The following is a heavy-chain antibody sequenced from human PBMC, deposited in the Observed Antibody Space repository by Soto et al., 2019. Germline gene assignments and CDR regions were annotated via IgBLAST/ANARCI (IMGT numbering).Heavy chain of an antibody. CDR3: AKDRLEYSYGNALDY. D-gene: IGHD5-18*01. Sequence: EVQLLESGGDLVQPGGSLRLSCAASGFTFSSYAMSWVRQAPGKGLEWVSAISGSGGSTYYADSVKGRFTISRDNSKNTLYLQMNSLRAEDTAVYYCAKDRLEYSYGNALDYWGQGTLVTVSS. J-gene: IGHJ4*02. CDR2: ISGSGGST. V-gene: IGHV3-23*01. CDR1: GFTFSSYA.